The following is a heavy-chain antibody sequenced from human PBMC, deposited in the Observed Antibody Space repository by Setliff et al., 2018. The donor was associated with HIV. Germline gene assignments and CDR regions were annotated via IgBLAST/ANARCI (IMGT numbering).Heavy chain of an antibody. D-gene: IGHD3-10*01. CDR1: GGSISSGNYY. J-gene: IGHJ4*02. Sequence: SETLSLTCTVSGGSISSGNYYWSWIRQPAGKGLEWIGRIYTSGSTNYNPSLKSRVTISLDKSKNQFSLNLSSVTAAAPAVYYCARGLNYYGSGSYLPLGYWGQGTLVTVSS. CDR3: ARGLNYYGSGSYLPLGY. V-gene: IGHV4-61*02. CDR2: IYTSGST.